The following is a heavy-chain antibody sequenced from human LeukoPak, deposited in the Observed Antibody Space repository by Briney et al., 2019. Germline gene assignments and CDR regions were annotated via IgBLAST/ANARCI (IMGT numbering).Heavy chain of an antibody. V-gene: IGHV4-59*01. J-gene: IGHJ6*02. CDR3: ARGLEYYYYYYAMDV. CDR1: GGSISTYY. Sequence: KTSETLSLTCTVSGGSISTYYWNWIRQPPGKGLEWIGYVYYSGSTNYNPSLKSRVTISVDTSKNQFSLKLSSVTAADTAVYYCARGLEYYYYYYAMDVWGQGTTVTVSS. D-gene: IGHD1-1*01. CDR2: VYYSGST.